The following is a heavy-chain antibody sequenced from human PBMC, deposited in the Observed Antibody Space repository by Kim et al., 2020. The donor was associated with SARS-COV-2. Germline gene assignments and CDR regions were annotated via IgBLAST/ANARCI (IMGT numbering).Heavy chain of an antibody. CDR3: ATWVKGLRFLEWLTLNEDP. J-gene: IGHJ5*02. CDR1: GYTLTELS. D-gene: IGHD3-3*01. Sequence: PSVKVSCKVSGYTLTELSMHWVRQAPGKGLEWMGGFDPEDGETIYAQKFQGRVTMTEDTSTDKAYLELSSLRSEDTAVYYCATWVKGLRFLEWLTLNEDPWGQGTLVTVSS. CDR2: FDPEDGET. V-gene: IGHV1-24*01.